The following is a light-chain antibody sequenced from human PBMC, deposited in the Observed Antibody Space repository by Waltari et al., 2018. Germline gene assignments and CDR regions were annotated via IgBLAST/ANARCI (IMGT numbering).Light chain of an antibody. J-gene: IGLJ3*02. CDR3: CSYAGSRTWV. CDR1: SRDIGTFNL. V-gene: IGLV2-23*02. CDR2: DVS. Sequence: QSALTKPASVSGSPGQSISISCIGPSRDIGTFNLVSWYFQYPGTAPKLLIYDVSQRPSGVSNRFSGSKSGNTASLTISGLQAEDEAIYYCCSYAGSRTWVFGGGAKLTVL.